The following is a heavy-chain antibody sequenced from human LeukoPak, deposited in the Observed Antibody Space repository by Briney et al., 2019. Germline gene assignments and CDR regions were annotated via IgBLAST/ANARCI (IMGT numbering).Heavy chain of an antibody. D-gene: IGHD4-23*01. Sequence: GESLKISCKGSGYSFTSYWNGWVRQIPGKGLGGMGIIYPGDSDTRYSPSFQGQVTISADKSISTAYLQWSSLKASDTAMYYCARHRDGNTHGDYWGQGTLVTVSS. J-gene: IGHJ4*02. CDR2: IYPGDSDT. V-gene: IGHV5-51*01. CDR3: ARHRDGNTHGDY. CDR1: GYSFTSYW.